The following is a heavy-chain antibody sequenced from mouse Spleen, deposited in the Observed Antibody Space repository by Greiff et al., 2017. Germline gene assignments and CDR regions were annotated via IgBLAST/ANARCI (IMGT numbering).Heavy chain of an antibody. J-gene: IGHJ3*01. CDR2: ISYDGSN. CDR1: GYSITSGYY. D-gene: IGHD4-1*02. CDR3: ARGNWDAWFAY. Sequence: EVQVVESGPGLVKPSQSLSLTCSVTGYSITSGYYWNWIRQFPGNKLEWMGYISYDGSNNYNPSLKNRISITRDTSKNQFFLKLNSVTTEDTATYYCARGNWDAWFAYWGQGTLVTVSA. V-gene: IGHV3-6*01.